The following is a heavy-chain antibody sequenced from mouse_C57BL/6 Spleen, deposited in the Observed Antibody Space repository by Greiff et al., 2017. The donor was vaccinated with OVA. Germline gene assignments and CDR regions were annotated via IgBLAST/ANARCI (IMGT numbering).Heavy chain of an antibody. D-gene: IGHD1-1*01. CDR1: GYTFTDYY. Sequence: VQLQQSGPELVKPGASVKISCKASGYTFTDYYINWVKQRPGQGLEWIGWIFPGSGSTYYNEKFKGKATLTVDKSSSTAYMLLSSLTSEDSAVYFCARSPAHYYGSSYEDYWGQGTTLTVSS. V-gene: IGHV1-75*01. J-gene: IGHJ2*01. CDR3: ARSPAHYYGSSYEDY. CDR2: IFPGSGST.